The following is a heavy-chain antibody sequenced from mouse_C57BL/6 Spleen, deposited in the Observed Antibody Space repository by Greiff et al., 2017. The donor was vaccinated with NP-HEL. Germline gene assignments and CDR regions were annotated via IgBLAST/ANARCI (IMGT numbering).Heavy chain of an antibody. CDR3: SYCATVVAPFDY. CDR2: IYPSDSET. V-gene: IGHV1-61*01. CDR1: GYTFTSYW. D-gene: IGHD1-1*01. J-gene: IGHJ2*01. Sequence: QVQLQQPGAELVRPGSSVKLSCKASGYTFTSYWMDWVKQRPGQGLEWIGNIYPSDSETHYNQKFKDKATLTVDKSSSTAYMQLSSLTSEDSAVYYCSYCATVVAPFDYWGQGTTLTVSS.